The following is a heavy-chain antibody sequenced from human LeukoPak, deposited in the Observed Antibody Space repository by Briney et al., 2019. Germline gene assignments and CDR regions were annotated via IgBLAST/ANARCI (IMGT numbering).Heavy chain of an antibody. CDR1: GFTFSTFA. CDR2: IIGSGGST. J-gene: IGHJ3*02. Sequence: PGGSLRLCCAASGFTFSTFAMSWVRQTPGKGLEWVSSIIGSGGSTYYADSVKGRFTLSRDNSKNSLYLQMNSLRAEDTAVYYCARRLTGNNAFDIWGQGTMVTVSS. D-gene: IGHD7-27*01. V-gene: IGHV3-23*01. CDR3: ARRLTGNNAFDI.